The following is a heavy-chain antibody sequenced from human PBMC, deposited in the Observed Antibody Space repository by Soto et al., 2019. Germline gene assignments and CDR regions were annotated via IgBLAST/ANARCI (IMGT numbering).Heavy chain of an antibody. Sequence: QVQLQQWGAGLLKPSETLSLTCAVYGGSFSGYYWTWIRQPPGTGLEWMGEINHSGSTNYNPFLKSRVTISVDTSKHQFSLKLTSVTAADTAVYYCARDKITGLFDYWGQGTLVTVSS. CDR2: INHSGST. D-gene: IGHD2-8*02. V-gene: IGHV4-34*01. J-gene: IGHJ4*02. CDR1: GGSFSGYY. CDR3: ARDKITGLFDY.